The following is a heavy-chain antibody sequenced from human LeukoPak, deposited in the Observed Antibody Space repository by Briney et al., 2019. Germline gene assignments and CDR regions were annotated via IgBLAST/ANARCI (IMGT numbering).Heavy chain of an antibody. V-gene: IGHV3-23*01. CDR3: ASGSGSYRTPYYYMDV. CDR2: ISGSAGST. D-gene: IGHD3-10*01. CDR1: GFTFSSYA. J-gene: IGHJ6*03. Sequence: PGGSLRLSCAASGFTFSSYAMSWVRQAPGKGLEWVSGISGSAGSTYYADSVKGRFTISRDNSKNTLYLQMNSLRPEDTGVYYCASGSGSYRTPYYYMDVWGTGTTVTVSS.